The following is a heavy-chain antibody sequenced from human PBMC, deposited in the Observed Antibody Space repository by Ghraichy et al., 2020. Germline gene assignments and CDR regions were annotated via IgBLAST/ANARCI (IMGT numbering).Heavy chain of an antibody. CDR3: ARTPAFSSTWDY. Sequence: SETLSLTCAVFGGSISSGNWWSWVRQPPGKGLEWIGEVYHSGSTNYKSSLKSRVTISVDKSRNQFSLQLTSVTAADTAVYYCARTPAFSSTWDYWGQGILVTVSS. CDR1: GGSISSGNW. V-gene: IGHV4-4*02. CDR2: VYHSGST. J-gene: IGHJ4*02. D-gene: IGHD6-13*01.